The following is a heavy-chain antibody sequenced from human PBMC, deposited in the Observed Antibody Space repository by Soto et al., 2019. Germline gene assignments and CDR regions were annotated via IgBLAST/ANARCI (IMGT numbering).Heavy chain of an antibody. D-gene: IGHD3-22*01. Sequence: PGGSLRLSCAASGFTFSSYSMNWVRQAPGKGLEWVSYISSSSSTIYYADSVKGRFTISRDNAKNSLYLQMNSLRDEDTAVYYCARGNPITMIVVVAPDFDYWGQGTLLTVSS. CDR1: GFTFSSYS. CDR2: ISSSSSTI. V-gene: IGHV3-48*02. CDR3: ARGNPITMIVVVAPDFDY. J-gene: IGHJ4*02.